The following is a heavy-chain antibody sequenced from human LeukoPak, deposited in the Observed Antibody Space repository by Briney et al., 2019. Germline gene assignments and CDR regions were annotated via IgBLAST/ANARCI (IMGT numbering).Heavy chain of an antibody. Sequence: GGSPRLSCAASGFTFRSYSMNWVRQAPGKGPERVSSISSSRSYIYYADSVKGRFTVSRDNAKNSLYLQMNSLRAEDTAVYYCARDREYFYDSIAICFDYWGQGALVTVSS. CDR2: ISSSRSYI. J-gene: IGHJ4*02. D-gene: IGHD3-22*01. V-gene: IGHV3-21*01. CDR3: ARDREYFYDSIAICFDY. CDR1: GFTFRSYS.